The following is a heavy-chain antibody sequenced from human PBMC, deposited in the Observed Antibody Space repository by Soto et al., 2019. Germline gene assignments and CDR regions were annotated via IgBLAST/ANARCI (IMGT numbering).Heavy chain of an antibody. CDR2: LYSNGAT. J-gene: IGHJ4*02. V-gene: IGHV3-53*01. CDR1: GFTVSDHF. CDR3: TRDSVGGGLNY. Sequence: EVQLVESGGNLIQPGKSLKLSCVASGFTVSDHFISWVRQAPGKGLEWVSTLYSNGATYYADSVKDRFTIYRDNSKNTVYLQLNSLRVGDTAFYYCTRDSVGGGLNYRGRGPLVTVSS. D-gene: IGHD1-26*01.